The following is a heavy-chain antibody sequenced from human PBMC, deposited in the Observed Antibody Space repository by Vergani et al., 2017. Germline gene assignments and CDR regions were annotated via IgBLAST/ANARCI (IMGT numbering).Heavy chain of an antibody. Sequence: EVHLVESGGGSVQRGGSLRLSCAGAGFTFDTYTMAYVRQAPGKGLEWVATISSGGGDIFYADSVKGRFTISRDNSKNTLFLQMNSLKDEDTAVYYCTTAWGLYYLHGEYFQYWGRGTLVSVSS. CDR2: ISSGGGDI. CDR1: GFTFDTYT. CDR3: TTAWGLYYLHGEYFQY. D-gene: IGHD3-10*01. V-gene: IGHV3-23*04. J-gene: IGHJ1*01.